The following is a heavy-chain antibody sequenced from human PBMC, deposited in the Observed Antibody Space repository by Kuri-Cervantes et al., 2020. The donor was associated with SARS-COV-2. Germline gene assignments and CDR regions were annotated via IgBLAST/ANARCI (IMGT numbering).Heavy chain of an antibody. CDR3: ARGSYGSGSYWYYYYGMDV. CDR1: GDTFSSYA. Sequence: SVKVSCKASGDTFSSYAISWVRQAPGQGLEWMGGIIPIFGTANYAQKFQGRVTITAAESTSTAYMELSSLRSEDTAVYYCARGSYGSGSYWYYYYGMDVWGQGTTVTVSS. J-gene: IGHJ6*02. D-gene: IGHD3-10*01. CDR2: IIPIFGTA. V-gene: IGHV1-69*13.